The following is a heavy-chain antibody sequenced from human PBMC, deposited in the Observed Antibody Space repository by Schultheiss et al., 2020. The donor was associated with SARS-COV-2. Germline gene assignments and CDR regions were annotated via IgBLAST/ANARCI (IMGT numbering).Heavy chain of an antibody. D-gene: IGHD5-12*01. Sequence: GGSLRLSCAASGFTFSSYEMNWVRQAPGKGLEWVSYISSSGSTIYYADYVKGRFTISRDNAKNSLYLQMNSLRAEDTAVYYCARAARILDAFDIWGQGTMVT. CDR1: GFTFSSYE. CDR2: ISSSGSTI. J-gene: IGHJ3*02. V-gene: IGHV3-48*03. CDR3: ARAARILDAFDI.